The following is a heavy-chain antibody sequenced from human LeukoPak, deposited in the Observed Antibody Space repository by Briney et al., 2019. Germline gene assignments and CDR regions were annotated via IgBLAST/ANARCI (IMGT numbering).Heavy chain of an antibody. CDR1: GGSISGYY. CDR3: ARVDIVMAGFDY. D-gene: IGHD5-12*01. CDR2: FYTNGNT. J-gene: IGHJ4*02. Sequence: SETLSLTCTVSGGSISGYYWSWIRQPAGKGLEWIGLFYTNGNTNYNPSLKSRVTMSVDTSKNQFSLKLSSVTAADTAVYYCARVDIVMAGFDYWGQGTLVTVSS. V-gene: IGHV4-4*07.